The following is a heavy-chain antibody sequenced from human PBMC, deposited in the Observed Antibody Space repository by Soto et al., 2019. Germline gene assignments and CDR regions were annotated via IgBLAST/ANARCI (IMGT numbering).Heavy chain of an antibody. CDR1: GCTFITYD. J-gene: IGHJ6*04. Sequence: ASVKVSCKASGCTFITYDFSWVRQAAGQGREWMGWMNPNNGNAGFAQKFRGRINMTRNTSISTAYLELSSLRSDDSAVYFCARRKVRSGAYGLDLWGKGTKVTVSS. CDR2: MNPNNGNA. V-gene: IGHV1-8*01. CDR3: ARRKVRSGAYGLDL.